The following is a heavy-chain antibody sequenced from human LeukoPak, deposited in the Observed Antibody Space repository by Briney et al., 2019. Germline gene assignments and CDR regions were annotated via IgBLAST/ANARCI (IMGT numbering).Heavy chain of an antibody. Sequence: PGGSLRLSCAASGFTVSSNYMSWVRQAPGKGLEWVSVIYSGGSTYYADSVKGRFTISRDNSKNTLYLQMNSLRAEDTAVYYCARELRYCSGGSCLYYFDYWGQGTLVTVSS. J-gene: IGHJ4*02. CDR1: GFTVSSNY. V-gene: IGHV3-53*01. CDR2: IYSGGST. CDR3: ARELRYCSGGSCLYYFDY. D-gene: IGHD2-15*01.